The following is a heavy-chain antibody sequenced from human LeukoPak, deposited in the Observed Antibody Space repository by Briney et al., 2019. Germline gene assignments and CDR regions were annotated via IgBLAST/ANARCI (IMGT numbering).Heavy chain of an antibody. J-gene: IGHJ4*02. CDR2: IYYSGST. CDR1: GGSIGSSSYY. CDR3: ARILRGSYFDY. D-gene: IGHD3-16*01. V-gene: IGHV4-39*01. Sequence: PSETLSLTCTVSGGSIGSSSYYWGWIRQPPGKGLEWIGSIYYSGSTYYNPSLKSRVTISVDTSKNQFSLKLSSVTAADTAVYYCARILRGSYFDYWGQGTLVTVSS.